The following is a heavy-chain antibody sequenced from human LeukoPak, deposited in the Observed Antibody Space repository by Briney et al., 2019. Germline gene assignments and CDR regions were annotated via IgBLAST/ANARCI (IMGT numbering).Heavy chain of an antibody. CDR2: IYHSGST. CDR3: ARPTARLGWFDP. D-gene: IGHD6-6*01. CDR1: GYSISNGYY. Sequence: SETLSLTCAVSGYSISNGYYWGWIRQPPGKGLEWVGSIYHSGSTYHNPSLKSRVTISVDTSKNQFSLKLRSVTAADTAVYYCARPTARLGWFDPWGQGTLVTVSS. V-gene: IGHV4-38-2*01. J-gene: IGHJ5*02.